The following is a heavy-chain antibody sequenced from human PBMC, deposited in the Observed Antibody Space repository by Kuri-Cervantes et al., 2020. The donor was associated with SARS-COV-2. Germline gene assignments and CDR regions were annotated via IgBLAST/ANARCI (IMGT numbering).Heavy chain of an antibody. Sequence: LSLTCAASGFTFSSYWMSWVRQAPGKGLEWVANIKQDGSEKYYVDSVKGRFTISRDNSKNTVDLQMNSLRAEDTAVYYCAKGDLSRNYHFDYWGQGTLVTVSS. V-gene: IGHV3-7*03. D-gene: IGHD1-7*01. J-gene: IGHJ4*02. CDR1: GFTFSSYW. CDR2: IKQDGSEK. CDR3: AKGDLSRNYHFDY.